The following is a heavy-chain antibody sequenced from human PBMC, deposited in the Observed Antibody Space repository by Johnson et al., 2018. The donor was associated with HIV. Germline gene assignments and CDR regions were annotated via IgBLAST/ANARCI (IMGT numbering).Heavy chain of an antibody. V-gene: IGHV3-7*01. J-gene: IGHJ3*02. CDR1: GFTFSSYW. D-gene: IGHD3-10*01. Sequence: VQLVESGGGLVQPGGSLRLSCVASGFTFSSYWMSWVRQAPGKGLEWVANIKQDGSEKYYVDSVKGRFTISRDNAKNSLYLQMNSLRAEDTAVYYCASSWFGELSYAFDIWGQGTMVTVSS. CDR3: ASSWFGELSYAFDI. CDR2: IKQDGSEK.